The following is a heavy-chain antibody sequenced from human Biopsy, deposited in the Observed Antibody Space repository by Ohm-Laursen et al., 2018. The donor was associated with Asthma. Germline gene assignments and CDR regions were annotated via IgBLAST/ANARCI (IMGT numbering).Heavy chain of an antibody. J-gene: IGHJ6*02. D-gene: IGHD3-3*01. CDR3: ARGAYYDFWSGYSRPIPGYYGMDV. CDR2: ISCDGRNK. V-gene: IGHV3-30*03. CDR1: GFTFNSYG. Sequence: SLRLSCAASGFTFNSYGMHWVRQAPGKGLEWVAVISCDGRNKYYGDSVKGRFTISRDNSKNTVYLQMISLRVEDTSVYYCARGAYYDFWSGYSRPIPGYYGMDVWGHGTTVTVSS.